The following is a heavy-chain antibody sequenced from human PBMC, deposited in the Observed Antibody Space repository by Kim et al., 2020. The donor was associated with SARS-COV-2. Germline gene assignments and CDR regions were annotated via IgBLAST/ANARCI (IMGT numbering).Heavy chain of an antibody. CDR2: IYYSGST. D-gene: IGHD2-21*01. Sequence: SGTLSLTCTVSGGSISSYYWSWIRQPPGKGLEWIGYIYYSGSTNYNPSLKSRVTISVDTSKNQFSLKLSSVTAADTAVYYCARQCGGANVYDYYGMDVWGQGTTVTVSS. J-gene: IGHJ6*02. CDR1: GGSISSYY. V-gene: IGHV4-59*13. CDR3: ARQCGGANVYDYYGMDV.